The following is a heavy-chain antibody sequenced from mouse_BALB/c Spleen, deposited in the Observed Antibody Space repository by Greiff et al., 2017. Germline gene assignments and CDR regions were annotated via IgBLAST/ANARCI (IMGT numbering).Heavy chain of an antibody. CDR2: SGNKANDYTS. J-gene: IGHJ3*01. CDR3: ARDAYCGGSGFAY. D-gene: IGHD1-1*01. V-gene: IGHV7-1*02. Sequence: EVQLMQSGGGLVQPGGSLRLSCATSGFTFSDFYMEWVRQPPGKSLEWIAASGNKANDYTSEYSAPVKGRFIVSRNTSQGILYLQMNALRAEDTAVYYCARDAYCGGSGFAYWGQGTLVTVSA. CDR1: GFTFSDFY.